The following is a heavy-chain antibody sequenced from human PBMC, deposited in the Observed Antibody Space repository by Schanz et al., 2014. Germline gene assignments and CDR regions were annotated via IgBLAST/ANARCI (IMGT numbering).Heavy chain of an antibody. D-gene: IGHD3-3*01. CDR2: IASGGSHT. Sequence: EVQLLESGGALEQPGGSLRLSCAASGITFSDYAMSWVRQAPGKGLEWVSTIASGGSHTFYADSVTGRFTISGDNSKNTLFLPMTSLRVEDKAIYYCAKIWKAHHLTGRPGWSDGMDVWGQGTTV. V-gene: IGHV3-23*01. J-gene: IGHJ6*02. CDR3: AKIWKAHHLTGRPGWSDGMDV. CDR1: GITFSDYA.